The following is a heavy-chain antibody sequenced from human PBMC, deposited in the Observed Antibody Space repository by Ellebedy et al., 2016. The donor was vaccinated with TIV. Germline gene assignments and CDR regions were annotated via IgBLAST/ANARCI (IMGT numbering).Heavy chain of an antibody. V-gene: IGHV1-46*01. D-gene: IGHD3-22*01. CDR1: GYTFTSYY. Sequence: AASVKVSCKASGYTFTSYYMHWVRQAPGQGLEWMGIINPSGGSTSYAQKFQGRVTMTRDTSTSTVYMELSSLRSEDTAVYYCARDLSSGRYDSSGSTFDYWGQGTLVTVSS. CDR3: ARDLSSGRYDSSGSTFDY. CDR2: INPSGGST. J-gene: IGHJ4*02.